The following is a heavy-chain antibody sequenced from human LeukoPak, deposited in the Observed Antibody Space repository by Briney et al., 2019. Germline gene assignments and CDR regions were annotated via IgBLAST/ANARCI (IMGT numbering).Heavy chain of an antibody. CDR1: GYTFTSYY. J-gene: IGHJ6*02. Sequence: ASVKVSCKASGYTFTSYYMHWVRQAPGQGLEWMGIINPSGGSTSYAQKFQGRVTMTRDTSTSTVYMELSSLRSEDTAVYYCARDSGYGGYYYYGMDVWGQGTTVTVSS. CDR3: ARDSGYGGYYYYGMDV. CDR2: INPSGGST. D-gene: IGHD5-12*01. V-gene: IGHV1-46*01.